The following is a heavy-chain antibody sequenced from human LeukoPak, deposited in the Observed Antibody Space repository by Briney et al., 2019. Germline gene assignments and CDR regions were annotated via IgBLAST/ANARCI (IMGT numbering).Heavy chain of an antibody. Sequence: ASVKVSCKASGYTFTSYGISWVRQAPGQGLEWMGWISTYNGNTNYAQKLQGRVTMTTHTSTSTAYMELRSLRSDDTAVYYCARGKIEMGAFDIWGQGTMVTVSS. D-gene: IGHD5-24*01. J-gene: IGHJ3*02. V-gene: IGHV1-18*01. CDR3: ARGKIEMGAFDI. CDR1: GYTFTSYG. CDR2: ISTYNGNT.